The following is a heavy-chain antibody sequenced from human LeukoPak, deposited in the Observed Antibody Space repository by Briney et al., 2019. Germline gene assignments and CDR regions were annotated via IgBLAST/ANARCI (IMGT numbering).Heavy chain of an antibody. CDR1: GGSISSSNNY. D-gene: IGHD3-3*01. J-gene: IGHJ4*02. V-gene: IGHV4-39*01. Sequence: SETLSLTCTVSGGSISSSNNYWGWIRQPPGMGREGSVSISYSGTTYYNPPLTSRVTIAVDTSKNHFSLKLSSVTAADTALYYCARHVSAQFGVVSYWGQGTLVTVSS. CDR3: ARHVSAQFGVVSY. CDR2: ISYSGTT.